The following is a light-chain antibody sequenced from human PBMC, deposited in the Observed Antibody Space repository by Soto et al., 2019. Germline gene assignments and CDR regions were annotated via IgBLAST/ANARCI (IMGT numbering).Light chain of an antibody. J-gene: IGKJ1*01. CDR3: QQFHSFSPT. V-gene: IGKV1-5*03. CDR1: QSISSW. Sequence: DIQMTQSPSTLSASVGDRVTITCRASQSISSWLAWYQQKPGKAPKLLIYTASSLESGVPSRFSGSGSWTEFTLTISSLQPDDFATYYCQQFHSFSPTFGQGTQVEIK. CDR2: TAS.